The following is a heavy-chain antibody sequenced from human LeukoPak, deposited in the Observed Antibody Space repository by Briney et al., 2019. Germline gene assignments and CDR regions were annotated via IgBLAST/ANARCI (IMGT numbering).Heavy chain of an antibody. CDR1: GGTFSSYA. J-gene: IGHJ4*02. CDR2: IIPIFGTA. V-gene: IGHV1-69*05. D-gene: IGHD3-10*02. CDR3: AREATMSCRE. Sequence: GASVKVSCKASGGTFSSYAISWVRQAPGQGLEWMGGIIPIFGTANYAQKFQGRVTITRDTSASTAYMELSSLRSEDTAVYYCAREATMSCREWGQGTLVTVSS.